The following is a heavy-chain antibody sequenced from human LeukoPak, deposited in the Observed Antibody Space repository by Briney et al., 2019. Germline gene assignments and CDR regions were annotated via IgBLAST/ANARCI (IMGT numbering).Heavy chain of an antibody. D-gene: IGHD4-23*01. J-gene: IGHJ4*02. CDR2: IASDGSST. V-gene: IGHV3-74*01. Sequence: GGSLRLSCVASGFTFSSYGMNWVRQAPGKGLVWVSRIASDGSSTTYADSVKGRFSISRDNAKNTLYLQMNSLRVEDTAVYYCARGRPHGNDYWGQGTLVTVSS. CDR1: GFTFSSYG. CDR3: ARGRPHGNDY.